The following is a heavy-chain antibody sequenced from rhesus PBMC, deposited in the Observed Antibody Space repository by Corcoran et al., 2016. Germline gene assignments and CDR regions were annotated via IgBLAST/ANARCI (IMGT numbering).Heavy chain of an antibody. D-gene: IGHD4-29*01. CDR2: IGSSGRIT. Sequence: QVQLQESGPGLVKPSETLSLTCAVSGGSISGYYWNWIRQPPGKGLEWIGYIGSSGRITYYTPSLKSLVTSSTDTSKNPFSLTLSSVTAADTAVYYCARNPPYGSSLDWYFDLWGPGTPITISS. CDR1: GGSISGYY. V-gene: IGHV4-165*02. J-gene: IGHJ2*01. CDR3: ARNPPYGSSLDWYFDL.